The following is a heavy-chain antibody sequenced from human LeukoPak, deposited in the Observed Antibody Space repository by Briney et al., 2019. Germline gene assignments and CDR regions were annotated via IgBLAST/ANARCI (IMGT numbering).Heavy chain of an antibody. CDR2: IKQDGSEK. V-gene: IGHV3-7*01. Sequence: PGGSLRLSCAASGFTSSSYWMSWVRQAPGKGLEWVANIKQDGSEKYYVDSVKGRFTISRDNAKNSLYLQMNSLRAEDTAVYYCARAPSGYDLYDYWGQGTLVTVSS. CDR1: GFTSSSYW. D-gene: IGHD5-12*01. CDR3: ARAPSGYDLYDY. J-gene: IGHJ4*02.